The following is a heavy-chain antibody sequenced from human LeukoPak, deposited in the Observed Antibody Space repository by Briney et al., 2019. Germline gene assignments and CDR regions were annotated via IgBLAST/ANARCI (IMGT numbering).Heavy chain of an antibody. D-gene: IGHD3-22*01. J-gene: IGHJ4*02. CDR3: ARLYDSSGRKVDY. CDR1: GGSISSSTYY. Sequence: SETLSLTCTVSGGSISSSTYYWGWIRQPPGKGLEWIGNIYYSGSTYSNPSLKSRVTISVDTSKNQFSLKLSSVTAADTAVYYCARLYDSSGRKVDYWGQRILVTVSS. V-gene: IGHV4-39*01. CDR2: IYYSGST.